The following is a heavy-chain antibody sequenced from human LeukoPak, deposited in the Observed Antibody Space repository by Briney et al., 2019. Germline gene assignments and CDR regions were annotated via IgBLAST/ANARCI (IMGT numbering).Heavy chain of an antibody. V-gene: IGHV1-8*01. D-gene: IGHD3-10*01. CDR3: ARTVPAYGSGSFYI. Sequence: ASVKVSCKASGYTFTSYDINWVRQATGQGLEWMGWMNTNSGNTGYAQKFQGRVTMTRNTSISTAYMELSSLRSEDTAVYYCARTVPAYGSGSFYIWGQGTMVTVSS. CDR2: MNTNSGNT. CDR1: GYTFTSYD. J-gene: IGHJ3*02.